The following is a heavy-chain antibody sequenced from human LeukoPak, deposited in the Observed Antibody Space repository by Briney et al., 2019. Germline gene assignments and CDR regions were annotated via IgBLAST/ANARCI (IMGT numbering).Heavy chain of an antibody. D-gene: IGHD6-19*01. CDR1: GFTFSSYA. J-gene: IGHJ4*02. V-gene: IGHV3-23*01. Sequence: GGSLRLSCAASGFTFSSYAMSWVRQAPGKGLEWVSAISGSGGSTYYADSVKGRFTISRDNSKNTLHLQMNSLRAEDTAVYYCAKDLDSSGWYNFDYWGQGTLVTVSS. CDR2: ISGSGGST. CDR3: AKDLDSSGWYNFDY.